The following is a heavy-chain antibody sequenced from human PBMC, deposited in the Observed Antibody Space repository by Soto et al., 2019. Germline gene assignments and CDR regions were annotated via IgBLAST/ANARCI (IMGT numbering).Heavy chain of an antibody. CDR1: GGSFSGYY. V-gene: IGHV4-34*01. J-gene: IGHJ6*02. CDR3: ARELVMYSSGWYVNYYYYGMDV. Sequence: SETLSLTCAVYGGSFSGYYWSWIRQPPGKGLEWIGEINHSGSTNYNPSLKSRVTILVDTSKNQFSLKLSSVTAADTAVYYCARELVMYSSGWYVNYYYYGMDVWGQGTTVTVS. D-gene: IGHD6-19*01. CDR2: INHSGST.